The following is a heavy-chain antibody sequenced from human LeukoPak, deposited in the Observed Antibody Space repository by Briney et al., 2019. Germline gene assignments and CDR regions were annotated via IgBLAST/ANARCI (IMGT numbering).Heavy chain of an antibody. D-gene: IGHD3-9*01. Sequence: GGSLTLSCAASGFTYSRYSMNWLRQAPGRGLEGVSSISSSSSYIYYVDSVKGRFTLSRDNAKHSLYLQVNRQRDEHTAVYYCARGPSPVLRYFEGNNWFDPWGQGTLVTVSS. J-gene: IGHJ5*02. CDR2: ISSSSSYI. CDR1: GFTYSRYS. CDR3: ARGPSPVLRYFEGNNWFDP. V-gene: IGHV3-21*01.